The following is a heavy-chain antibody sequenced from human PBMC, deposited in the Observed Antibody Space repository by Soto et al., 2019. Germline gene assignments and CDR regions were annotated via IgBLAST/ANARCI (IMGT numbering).Heavy chain of an antibody. J-gene: IGHJ6*03. V-gene: IGHV2-26*01. Sequence: GSGPTLVNPTETLTLTCTVSGFSLSNARMGVSWIRQPPGKALEWLAHIFSNDEKSYSTSLKSRLTISKDTSKSQVVLTMTNMDPVDTATYYCARSTGDNWNYFSQVYYYYMDVWGKGTTVTVSS. D-gene: IGHD1-7*01. CDR2: IFSNDEK. CDR1: GFSLSNARMG. CDR3: ARSTGDNWNYFSQVYYYYMDV.